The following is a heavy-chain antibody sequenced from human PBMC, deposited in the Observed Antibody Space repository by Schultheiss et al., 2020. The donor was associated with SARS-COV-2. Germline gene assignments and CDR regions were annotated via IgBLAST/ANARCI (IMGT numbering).Heavy chain of an antibody. V-gene: IGHV3-30*03. CDR2: ISYDGSNK. J-gene: IGHJ4*02. Sequence: GGSLRLSCAASGFTFSSYGMHWVRQAPGKGLEWVAVISYDGSNKYYADSVKGRFTISRDNAKNSLYLQMNSLRAEDTAVYYCASHYELRYFDTPDYWGQGTLVTVSS. CDR3: ASHYELRYFDTPDY. CDR1: GFTFSSYG. D-gene: IGHD3-9*01.